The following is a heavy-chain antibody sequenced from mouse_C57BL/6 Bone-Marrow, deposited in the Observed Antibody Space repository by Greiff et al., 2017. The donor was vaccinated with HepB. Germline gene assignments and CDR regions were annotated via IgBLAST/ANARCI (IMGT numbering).Heavy chain of an antibody. V-gene: IGHV1-55*01. D-gene: IGHD2-2*01. J-gene: IGHJ4*01. CDR1: GYTFTSYW. CDR3: ARGRVTTGAMDY. Sequence: VKLQQPGAELVKPGASVKMSCKASGYTFTSYWITWVKQRPGQGLEWIGDIYPGSGSTNYNEKFKSKATLTVDTSSSTAYMQLSSLTSEDSAVYYCARGRVTTGAMDYWGQGTSVTVSS. CDR2: IYPGSGST.